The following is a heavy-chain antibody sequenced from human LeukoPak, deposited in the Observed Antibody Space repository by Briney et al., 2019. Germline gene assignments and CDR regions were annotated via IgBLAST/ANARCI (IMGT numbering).Heavy chain of an antibody. CDR2: IYHNGDT. J-gene: IGHJ4*02. CDR1: GYSISSGFF. D-gene: IGHD4-23*01. Sequence: PSETLSLTCSVSGYSISSGFFWGWVRQPPGKGLEWIATIYHNGDTWYNPSLKSRVTMSVDTSKNQFSLNLKPVTAADTAVYYCARVVEVGGNDYWGQGTLVTASS. CDR3: ARVVEVGGNDY. V-gene: IGHV4-38-2*02.